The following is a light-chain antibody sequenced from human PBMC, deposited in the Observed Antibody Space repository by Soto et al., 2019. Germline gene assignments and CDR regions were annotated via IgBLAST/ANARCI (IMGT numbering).Light chain of an antibody. CDR3: RKYNSAPRT. V-gene: IGKV1-27*01. Sequence: DIQMTQSPSSLSASVGDRVTITCRASQGISNYLAWYQQKPGKVPKLLIYAASTLQSGVPSRFSGSGSGTDFTVTISGLQPEDVATYYCRKYNSAPRTFGPGTKVDIK. CDR2: AAS. CDR1: QGISNY. J-gene: IGKJ3*01.